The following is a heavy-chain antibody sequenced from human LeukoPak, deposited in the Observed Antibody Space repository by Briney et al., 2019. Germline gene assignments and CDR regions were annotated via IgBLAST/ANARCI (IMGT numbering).Heavy chain of an antibody. V-gene: IGHV3-9*01. CDR1: GFTFDDYA. D-gene: IGHD3-22*01. CDR2: ISWNSGSI. CDR3: AKGYYYDSSGYLDAFDI. Sequence: GRSLRLSCAASGFTFDDYAMHWVRQAPGKGLEWVSGISWNSGSIGYADSVKGRFTTSRDNAKNSLYLQMNSLRAEDTALYYCAKGYYYDSSGYLDAFDIWGQGTMVTVSS. J-gene: IGHJ3*02.